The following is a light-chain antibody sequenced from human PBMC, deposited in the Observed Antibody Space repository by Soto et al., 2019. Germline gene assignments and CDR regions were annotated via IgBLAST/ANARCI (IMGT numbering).Light chain of an antibody. J-gene: IGKJ2*01. CDR2: GAS. CDR1: QSVLNSY. CDR3: QQYGSSLYT. V-gene: IGKV3-20*01. Sequence: ETVLTQSPGTLSLSPGERATLSCRASQSVLNSYLAWYQQTPGQAPRLLIYGASTRATGIPDRFSGSGSGTDYTLSISRLEPEDSAVYYCQQYGSSLYTFGQGAKLEIK.